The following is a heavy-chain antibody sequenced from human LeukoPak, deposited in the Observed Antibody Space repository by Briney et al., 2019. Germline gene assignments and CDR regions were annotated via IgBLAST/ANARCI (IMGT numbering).Heavy chain of an antibody. V-gene: IGHV1-69*05. CDR1: GGTFGNYG. J-gene: IGHJ2*01. CDR2: LIPALGTA. CDR3: ARERLARGADYWYFDL. Sequence: ASVKVSCKASGGTFGNYGITWVRQAPGQGLEWMGGLIPALGTANFPPRFQGRVTMTTDHSKTTAYMEVSRLTSEDTAIYYCARERLARGADYWYFDLWGRGTLVTVSS. D-gene: IGHD3-10*01.